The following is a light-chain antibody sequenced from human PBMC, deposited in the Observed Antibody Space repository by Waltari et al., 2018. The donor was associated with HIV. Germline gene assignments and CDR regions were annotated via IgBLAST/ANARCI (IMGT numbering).Light chain of an antibody. CDR2: DNN. CDR1: RSNLAAGDD. CDR3: QSYDSSLSGVI. V-gene: IGLV1-40*01. J-gene: IGLJ2*01. Sequence: QSVLTQPPSVSAAPGQRVTISCTGSRSNLAAGDDVHLYQHLPGTAPKLLIYDNNNRPSGVPDRFSGSKSGTSASLAITGLQAEDEADYYCQSYDSSLSGVIFGGGTKLTVL.